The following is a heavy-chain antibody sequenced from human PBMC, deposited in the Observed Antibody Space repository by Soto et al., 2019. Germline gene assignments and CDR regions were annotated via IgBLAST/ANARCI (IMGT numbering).Heavy chain of an antibody. V-gene: IGHV4-31*03. Sequence: SETLSLTCTVSGGSLSSRGYYWGWIRQLPGKGLEWIGYIYYSGSTYYNPSLRSRVTMSVDTSKNQFSLKLRSVTAAHTAVYYCARDLGGLPSSSGSYNGLDVWGQGTTVTVS. CDR3: ARDLGGLPSSSGSYNGLDV. D-gene: IGHD3-10*01. CDR1: GGSLSSRGYY. J-gene: IGHJ6*02. CDR2: IYYSGST.